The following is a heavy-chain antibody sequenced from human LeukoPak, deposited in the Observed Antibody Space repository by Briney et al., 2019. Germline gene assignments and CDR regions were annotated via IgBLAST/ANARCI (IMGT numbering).Heavy chain of an antibody. J-gene: IGHJ4*02. CDR2: IYYSGST. V-gene: IGHV4-39*01. CDR1: GGSISGSSYY. Sequence: PSETLSLTCTVSGGSISGSSYYWGWIRQPPGKGLEWIGSIYYSGSTYYNPSLKSRVTISVDTSKNQFSLKVSSVTAADTAVYYCARGSVLRHFNYWGQGTLVTVSS. D-gene: IGHD3-3*01. CDR3: ARGSVLRHFNY.